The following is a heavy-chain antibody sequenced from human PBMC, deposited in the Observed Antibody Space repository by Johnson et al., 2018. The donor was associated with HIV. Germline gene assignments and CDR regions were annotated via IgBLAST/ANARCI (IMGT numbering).Heavy chain of an antibody. CDR1: GFTFSNHA. CDR2: VSYDGSKK. Sequence: HVQLVESGGGVVQPGKSLRLSCAASGFTFSNHAIHWVRQAPGKGLEWVAIVSYDGSKKYYADSVRGRFTISRDNSRNTMYLQMNSLRFEDTAVYYCAIIPAGNGFNVWGQGTMVTVSS. J-gene: IGHJ3*01. D-gene: IGHD3-10*01. V-gene: IGHV3-30*03. CDR3: AIIPAGNGFNV.